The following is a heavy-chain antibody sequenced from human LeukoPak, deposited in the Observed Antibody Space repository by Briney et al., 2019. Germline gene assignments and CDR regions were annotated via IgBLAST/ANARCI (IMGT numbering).Heavy chain of an antibody. CDR1: GGSISNSNYY. J-gene: IGHJ4*02. CDR3: ARDLGDYWSGFRSYFFEY. D-gene: IGHD3-3*01. V-gene: IGHV4-39*07. Sequence: PSQTLSLTCTVSGGSISNSNYYWGWIRQPPGKGLGWIGSISHGESTYYNASLKSRASISIDTSKNQFSLKLSSVTAADTAVYYCARDLGDYWSGFRSYFFEYWGQGTLVTVSS. CDR2: ISHGEST.